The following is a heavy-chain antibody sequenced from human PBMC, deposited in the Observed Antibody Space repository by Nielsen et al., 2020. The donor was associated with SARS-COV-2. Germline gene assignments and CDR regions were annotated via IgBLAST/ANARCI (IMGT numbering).Heavy chain of an antibody. Sequence: GESLKISCAASGFTFSDYYMSWVRQSPGRGLEWVSYINTPATIYYADSLKGRFTISRDNTKSSLYLQMNSLRAEDTAVYYCARNGHGGYDWSPRYFDLWGRGTLVTVSS. CDR2: INTPATI. J-gene: IGHJ2*01. V-gene: IGHV3-69-1*01. CDR3: ARNGHGGYDWSPRYFDL. D-gene: IGHD5-12*01. CDR1: GFTFSDYY.